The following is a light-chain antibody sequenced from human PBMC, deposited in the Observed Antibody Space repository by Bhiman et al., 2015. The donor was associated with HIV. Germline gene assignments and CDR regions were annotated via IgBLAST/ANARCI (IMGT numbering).Light chain of an antibody. CDR2: ENN. Sequence: QSMLTQPPSVSAAPGQKVTLSCSGSSSNIANNYVSWYQHLPGTAPKLLIYENNKRPSGIPDRFSGSKSGTSATLGITGLQTGDEADYYCGTWDSSLSAWVFGGGTKLTVL. J-gene: IGLJ3*02. CDR3: GTWDSSLSAWV. CDR1: SSNIANNY. V-gene: IGLV1-51*02.